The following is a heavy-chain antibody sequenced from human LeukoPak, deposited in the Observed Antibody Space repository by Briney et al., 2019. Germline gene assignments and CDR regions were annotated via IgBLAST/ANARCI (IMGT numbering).Heavy chain of an antibody. CDR1: GGSISSYY. Sequence: SETLSLTCTVSGGSISSYYWSWIRQPPGKGLEWIGYIYYSGSTNYNPSLKSRVTISVDTSKNQFFLKLSSVTAADTAVYYCARGEQQLVYYYYGMDVWGQGTTVTVSS. D-gene: IGHD6-13*01. V-gene: IGHV4-59*01. CDR2: IYYSGST. CDR3: ARGEQQLVYYYYGMDV. J-gene: IGHJ6*02.